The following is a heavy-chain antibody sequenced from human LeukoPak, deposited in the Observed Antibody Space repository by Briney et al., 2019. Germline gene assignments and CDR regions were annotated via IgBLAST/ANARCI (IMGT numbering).Heavy chain of an antibody. Sequence: GASVKVSCKASGYTFTGYYMHWVRQAPGQGLEWMGWINPNSGGTNYAQKFQGRVTMTRDTSISTAYMELSGLRSDDTAVYYCARDAYSSSPFDYWGQGTLVTVSS. CDR1: GYTFTGYY. D-gene: IGHD6-6*01. CDR2: INPNSGGT. J-gene: IGHJ4*02. V-gene: IGHV1-2*02. CDR3: ARDAYSSSPFDY.